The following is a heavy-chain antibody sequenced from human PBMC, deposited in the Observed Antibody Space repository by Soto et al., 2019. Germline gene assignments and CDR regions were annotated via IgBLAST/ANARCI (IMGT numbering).Heavy chain of an antibody. D-gene: IGHD4-17*01. CDR3: AITDHDYGGFNFDY. CDR2: ISGSGGST. CDR1: GFTFSSYA. J-gene: IGHJ4*02. V-gene: IGHV3-23*01. Sequence: PGGSLRLSCAASGFTFSSYAMSWVRQAPGKGLEWVSAISGSGGSTYYADSVKGRFTISRDNSKNTLYLQMNSLRAEDTAVYYCAITDHDYGGFNFDYWGQGTLVTVSS.